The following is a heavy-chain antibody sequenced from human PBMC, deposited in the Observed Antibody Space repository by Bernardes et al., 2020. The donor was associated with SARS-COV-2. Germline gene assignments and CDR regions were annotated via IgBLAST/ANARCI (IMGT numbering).Heavy chain of an antibody. D-gene: IGHD4-17*01. J-gene: IGHJ4*02. CDR3: ARHSSMTTVTFGS. CDR2: IFYSGNT. V-gene: IGHV4-39*01. CDR1: GGSISSSTFY. Sequence: SETLSLTCTVSGGSISSSTFYWGWIRQPPGKGLEWIGSIFYSGNTYYNPSLKSRVTVSVDTSRNQFSLRLNSVTAADTAVYYCARHSSMTTVTFGSWGQGTQVTVAS.